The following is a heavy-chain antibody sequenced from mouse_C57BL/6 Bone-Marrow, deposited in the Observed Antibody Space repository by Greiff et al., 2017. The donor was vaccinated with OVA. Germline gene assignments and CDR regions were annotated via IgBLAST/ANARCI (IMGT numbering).Heavy chain of an antibody. V-gene: IGHV1-7*01. J-gene: IGHJ3*01. CDR2: INPSSGYT. CDR3: ARRDSSGYGGFAY. CDR1: GYTFTSYW. Sequence: VQLQQSGAELAKPGASVKLSCKASGYTFTSYWMHWVKQRPGQGLEWIGYINPSSGYTKYNQKFKDKATLTADKSSSTAYMQLGSLTYEDSAGYYCARRDSSGYGGFAYWGQGTLVTVSA. D-gene: IGHD3-2*02.